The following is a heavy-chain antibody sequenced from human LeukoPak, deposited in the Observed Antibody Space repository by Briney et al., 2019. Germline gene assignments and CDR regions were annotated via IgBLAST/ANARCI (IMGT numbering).Heavy chain of an antibody. Sequence: SVKVSCKASGGTFISYAISWVRQAPRQGLEWMGRIIPILGIANYAQKFQGRVTITADKSTSTAYMELSSLRSEDTAVYYCARGKITMIVVVSSDAFDIWGQGTMVTVSS. V-gene: IGHV1-69*04. CDR1: GGTFISYA. CDR2: IIPILGIA. D-gene: IGHD3-22*01. J-gene: IGHJ3*02. CDR3: ARGKITMIVVVSSDAFDI.